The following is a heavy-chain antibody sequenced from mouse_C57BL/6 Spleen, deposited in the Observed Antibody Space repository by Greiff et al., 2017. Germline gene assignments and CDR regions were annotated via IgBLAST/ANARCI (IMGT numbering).Heavy chain of an antibody. CDR3: ARAGYDYAFAY. D-gene: IGHD2-4*01. CDR2: IYPGDGDT. J-gene: IGHJ3*01. V-gene: IGHV1-80*01. CDR1: GYAFSSYW. Sequence: QVQLKESGAELVKPGASVKISCKASGYAFSSYWMNWVKQRPGKGLEWIGQIYPGDGDTNYNGKFKGKATLTADKSSSTAYMQLSSLTSEDSAVYCCARAGYDYAFAYWGQGTLVTVSA.